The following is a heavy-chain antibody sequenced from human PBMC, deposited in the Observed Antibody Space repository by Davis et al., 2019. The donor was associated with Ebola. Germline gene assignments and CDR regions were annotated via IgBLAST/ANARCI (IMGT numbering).Heavy chain of an antibody. V-gene: IGHV3-74*01. D-gene: IGHD5-12*01. CDR3: ASGWLRGGGVDP. CDR1: GFTFSTYV. CDR2: INDDGSTT. Sequence: GESLKISCVASGFTFSTYVMTWVRQAPGKGLVWVSRINDDGSTTSHADYVKGRFTISRDNAKNTLYLQMKSLRAEDTAVYYCASGWLRGGGVDPWGQGTPVTVSS. J-gene: IGHJ5*02.